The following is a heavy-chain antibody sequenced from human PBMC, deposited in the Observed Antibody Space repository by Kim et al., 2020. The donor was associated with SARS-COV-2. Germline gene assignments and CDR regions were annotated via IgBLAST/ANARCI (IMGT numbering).Heavy chain of an antibody. J-gene: IGHJ4*02. CDR1: GFTFSSYG. V-gene: IGHV3-30*18. CDR3: AKDLKVRPQRYFFDY. Sequence: GGSLRLSCAASGFTFSSYGMHWVRQAPGKGLEWVAVISYDGSNKYYADSVKGRFTISRDNSKNTLYLQMNSLRAEDTAVYYCAKDLKVRPQRYFFDYWGQGTLVTVSS. D-gene: IGHD3-10*01. CDR2: ISYDGSNK.